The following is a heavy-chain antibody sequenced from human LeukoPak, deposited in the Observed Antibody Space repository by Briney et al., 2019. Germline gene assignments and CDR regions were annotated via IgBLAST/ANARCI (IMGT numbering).Heavy chain of an antibody. J-gene: IGHJ4*02. CDR2: ISAYNGNT. CDR1: GYTFTSYG. V-gene: IGHV1-18*01. Sequence: ASVKVSCKASGYTFTSYGISWVRQAPGQGLEWMGWISAYNGNTNYAQKLQGRVTMTTDTSTSTTYMELRSLRSDDTAVYYCAREGRVPAAKPCDYWGQGTLVTVSS. D-gene: IGHD2-2*01. CDR3: AREGRVPAAKPCDY.